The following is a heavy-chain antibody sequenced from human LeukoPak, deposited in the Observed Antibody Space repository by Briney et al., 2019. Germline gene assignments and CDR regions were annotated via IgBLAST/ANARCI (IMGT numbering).Heavy chain of an antibody. J-gene: IGHJ4*02. CDR3: ARKTSGSYFFDY. D-gene: IGHD1-26*01. CDR2: IYSGAST. CDR1: GFTFSSTY. Sequence: GGSLRLSCAASGFTFSSTYMRWVRQAPGKGLEGVSNIYSGASTYNTDSVKGRFTISRDNSKNTLYLQMNTVRAEDTAVYYCARKTSGSYFFDYWGQGTLVTVSS. V-gene: IGHV3-66*02.